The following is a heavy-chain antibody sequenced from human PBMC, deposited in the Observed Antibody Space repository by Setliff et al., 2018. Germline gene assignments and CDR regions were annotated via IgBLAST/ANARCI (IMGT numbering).Heavy chain of an antibody. CDR1: GYTFTSYG. J-gene: IGHJ4*02. Sequence: ASVKVSCKASGYTFTSYGISWVRQAPGQGLEWMGWISAYNGNTNYAQKPQGRVTMTTDTSTSTAYMELRSLRSDDTAVYYCARGAYSSSWYVGGVYGYWGQGTLVTVSS. CDR3: ARGAYSSSWYVGGVYGY. V-gene: IGHV1-18*01. D-gene: IGHD6-13*01. CDR2: ISAYNGNT.